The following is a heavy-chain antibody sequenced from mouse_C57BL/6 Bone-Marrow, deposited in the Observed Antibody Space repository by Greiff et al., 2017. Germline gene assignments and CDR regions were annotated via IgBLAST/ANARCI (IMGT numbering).Heavy chain of an antibody. Sequence: QVQLKESGPGLVQPSQSLSITCTVSGFSLTSYGVHWVRQPPGKGLEWLGVIWSGGSTDYNAAFISRLSISKDNSKSQVFFKMNSLQADDTAIYYCAANYGNYVSYWGQGTLVTVSA. CDR2: IWSGGST. D-gene: IGHD2-1*01. V-gene: IGHV2-4*01. CDR3: AANYGNYVSY. J-gene: IGHJ3*01. CDR1: GFSLTSYG.